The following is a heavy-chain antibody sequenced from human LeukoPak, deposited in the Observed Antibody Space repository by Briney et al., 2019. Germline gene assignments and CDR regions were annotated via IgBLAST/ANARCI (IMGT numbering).Heavy chain of an antibody. V-gene: IGHV3-15*01. CDR3: KITMIVLGYYYMDV. CDR2: IKSKTDGGTT. Sequence: AGGSLRLSCAASGFTFTSYGMHWVRQAPGKGLEWVGRIKSKTDGGTTDYAAPVKGRFTISRDDSKNTLYLQMNSLKTEDTAVYYCKITMIVLGYYYMDVWGKGTTVTVSS. CDR1: GFTFTSYG. J-gene: IGHJ6*03. D-gene: IGHD3-22*01.